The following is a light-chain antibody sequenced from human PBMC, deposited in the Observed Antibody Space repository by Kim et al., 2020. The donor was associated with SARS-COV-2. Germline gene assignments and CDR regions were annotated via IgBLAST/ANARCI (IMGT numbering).Light chain of an antibody. CDR2: GAS. CDR1: QSISSEF. Sequence: PGERATLSCRATQSISSEFLAWYQQKTGQPPRLLIFGASNRAAGIPDRFSGGGSGTDFTLTITRLEPTDSAVYYCQQYTTSPPAYTFGQGPKLAI. V-gene: IGKV3-20*01. CDR3: QQYTTSPPAYT. J-gene: IGKJ2*01.